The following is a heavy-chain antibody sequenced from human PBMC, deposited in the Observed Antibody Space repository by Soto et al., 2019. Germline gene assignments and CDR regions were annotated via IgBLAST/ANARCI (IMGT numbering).Heavy chain of an antibody. V-gene: IGHV1-69*01. CDR1: GGTFSSYA. CDR2: IIPIFGTA. J-gene: IGHJ5*02. Sequence: VKVSCKASGGTFSSYAISWVRQAPGQGLEWMGGIIPIFGTANYAQKFQGRVTITADESTSTAYMELSSLRSEGTAVYYCARVGSPHFSVDPWGQGTLVTVSS. D-gene: IGHD6-25*01. CDR3: ARVGSPHFSVDP.